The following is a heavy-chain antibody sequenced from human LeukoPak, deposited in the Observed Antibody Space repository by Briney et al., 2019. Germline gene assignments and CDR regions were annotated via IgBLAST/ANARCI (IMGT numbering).Heavy chain of an antibody. Sequence: PSETLSLTCTVSGGSINSYYWSWIRRPPGKGLEWIGYIYYSGSTNYNPSLKSRVTISVDTSKNQFSLKLSSVTAADTAVYYCARADVNNWFDPWGQGTLVTVSS. V-gene: IGHV4-59*01. J-gene: IGHJ5*02. CDR2: IYYSGST. CDR1: GGSINSYY. CDR3: ARADVNNWFDP.